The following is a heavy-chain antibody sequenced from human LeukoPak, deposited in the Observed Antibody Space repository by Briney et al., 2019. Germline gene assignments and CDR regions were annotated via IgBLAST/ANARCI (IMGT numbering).Heavy chain of an antibody. CDR3: ARGPYYYDISGSPRGDY. CDR1: GFTFSRYG. CDR2: IWYDGSNK. J-gene: IGHJ4*02. Sequence: PGGSLRLSCAASGFTFSRYGMHWVRQAPGKGLEWVAVIWYDGSNKYYADSVKGRFTISRDNSKNTLYLQMNNLRAEDTAVYYCARGPYYYDISGSPRGDYWGQGTLVTVSS. V-gene: IGHV3-33*01. D-gene: IGHD3-22*01.